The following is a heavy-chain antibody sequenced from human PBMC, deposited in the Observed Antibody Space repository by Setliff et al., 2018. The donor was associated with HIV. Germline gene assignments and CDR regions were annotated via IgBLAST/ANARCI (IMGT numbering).Heavy chain of an antibody. CDR2: IYHSGTT. J-gene: IGHJ4*02. D-gene: IGHD3-10*01. V-gene: IGHV4-34*01. CDR1: GGSFNGYY. CDR3: ARGRAFGTWDY. Sequence: PSETLSLTCAVYGGSFNGYYWNWIRQPPGKGLEWVGSIYHSGTTYYNPSLKSRVTISVDTSKNQFSLKLTSVTAADTAVYYCARGRAFGTWDYWGQGKLVTVSS.